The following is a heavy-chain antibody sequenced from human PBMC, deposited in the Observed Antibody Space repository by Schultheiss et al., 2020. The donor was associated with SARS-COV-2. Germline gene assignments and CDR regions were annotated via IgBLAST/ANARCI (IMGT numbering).Heavy chain of an antibody. V-gene: IGHV3-66*01. D-gene: IGHD6-19*01. CDR3: ARAGLGPLDY. CDR2: IYSGGST. J-gene: IGHJ4*02. CDR1: GFTVSSNY. Sequence: GASLKISCAASGFTVSSNYMSWVRQAPGKGLEWVSVIYSGGSTYYADSVKGRFTISRDNSKNTLYLQMNSLRAEDTAVYYCARAGLGPLDYWGQGTLVTVSS.